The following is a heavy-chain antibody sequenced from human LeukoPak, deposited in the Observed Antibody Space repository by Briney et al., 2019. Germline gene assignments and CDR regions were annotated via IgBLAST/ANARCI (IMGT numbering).Heavy chain of an antibody. V-gene: IGHV1-2*02. CDR2: INPNSGGT. CDR1: RYTFTGYN. D-gene: IGHD1-26*01. CDR3: ISEVSLAY. J-gene: IGHJ4*02. Sequence: ASVKVSCKAYRYTFTGYNMHWVRQAPGQGLEWMGWINPNSGGTNYAQKFQGRVTMTRVTSLNTAYMELSSLRFEDTAVYYCISEVSLAYWGQGTLVTVSS.